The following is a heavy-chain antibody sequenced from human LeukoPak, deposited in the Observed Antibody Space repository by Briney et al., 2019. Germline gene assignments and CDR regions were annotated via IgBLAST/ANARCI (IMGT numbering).Heavy chain of an antibody. V-gene: IGHV3-49*03. CDR1: GFTFSSYG. D-gene: IGHD1-7*01. CDR3: TREAGRSGTTLVDV. Sequence: GGSLRLSCAASGFTFSSYGMNWLRQAPGKGLEWVGFIRSKAYGGTTEYAASVKGRFTISRDDSKSIAYLQMNSLKTEDTAVYYCTREAGRSGTTLVDVWGQGTTVTVSS. CDR2: IRSKAYGGTT. J-gene: IGHJ6*02.